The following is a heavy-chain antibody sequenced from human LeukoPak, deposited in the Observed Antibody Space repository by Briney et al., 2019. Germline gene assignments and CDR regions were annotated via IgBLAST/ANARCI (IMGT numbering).Heavy chain of an antibody. D-gene: IGHD5-12*01. CDR3: ARVDGYSGYAPADYFDY. V-gene: IGHV4-34*01. J-gene: IGHJ4*02. CDR1: GGSFSGYY. CDR2: INHSGST. Sequence: SETLSLTCAVYGGSFSGYYWSWIRHPPGKGLEWIGEINHSGSTNYNPSLKSRVTISVDTSKNQFSLKLSSVTAADTAVYYCARVDGYSGYAPADYFDYWGQGTLVTVSS.